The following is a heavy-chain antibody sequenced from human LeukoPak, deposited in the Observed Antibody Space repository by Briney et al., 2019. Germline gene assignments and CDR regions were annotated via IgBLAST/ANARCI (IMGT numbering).Heavy chain of an antibody. Sequence: SETLSLTCTVSNGSITTNSYYWGWIRQPPGKGLEWIGTIFHSGSTYYNPSLKSRVTITVDTSKNQFSLNLNSVTSADTAVYYCAIPWGVGAPFDPWGPGTLVTVSS. CDR2: IFHSGST. D-gene: IGHD1-26*01. V-gene: IGHV4-39*01. CDR3: AIPWGVGAPFDP. CDR1: NGSITTNSYY. J-gene: IGHJ5*02.